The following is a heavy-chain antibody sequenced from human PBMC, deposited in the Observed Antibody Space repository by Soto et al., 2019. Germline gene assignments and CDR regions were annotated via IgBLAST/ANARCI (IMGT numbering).Heavy chain of an antibody. V-gene: IGHV3-30*04. Sequence: QVQLVESGGGVVQPQRSLSLSCAASGFTFSDYAMHWVRRAPGKGLEWVAVISYDGRQKFYTESVKGRFSISRDNSKNSLYLQMTILRPENTAVYYCASISHVRPVIQATAVTSSRDAAFDIWGQGTMVTVSS. J-gene: IGHJ3*02. CDR3: ASISHVRPVIQATAVTSSRDAAFDI. CDR2: ISYDGRQK. CDR1: GFTFSDYA. D-gene: IGHD2-21*02.